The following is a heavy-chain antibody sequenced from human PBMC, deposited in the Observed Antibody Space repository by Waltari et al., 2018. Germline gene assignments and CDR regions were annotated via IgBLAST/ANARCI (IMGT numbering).Heavy chain of an antibody. V-gene: IGHV3-21*01. J-gene: IGHJ4*02. CDR3: ARSSTTVTTFG. CDR1: GFTFSTYS. CDR2: ISSSSLYM. Sequence: EVQLVASGGGLVKAGGSLRLSCAAFGFTFSTYSMNWVRQAPGKGGECVSSISSSSLYMSYADSVKGRVTISRDNAKNSLYLQMNSLRVEDTAVYYCARSSTTVTTFGWGQGTLVTVSS. D-gene: IGHD4-17*01.